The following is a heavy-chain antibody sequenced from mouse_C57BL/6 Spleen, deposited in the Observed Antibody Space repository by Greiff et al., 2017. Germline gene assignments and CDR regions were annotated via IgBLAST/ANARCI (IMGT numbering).Heavy chain of an antibody. D-gene: IGHD2-12*01. CDR3: AREGGYVTTGAMDY. CDR1: GYTFTDYY. J-gene: IGHJ4*01. V-gene: IGHV1-76*01. Sequence: QVQLQQSGAELVRPGASVKLSCKASGYTFTDYYINWVKQRPGQGLEWIARIYPGSGNTYYNEKFKGKATLTAEKSSSTAYMQLSSLTSEDSAVXFCAREGGYVTTGAMDYWGQGTSVTVSS. CDR2: IYPGSGNT.